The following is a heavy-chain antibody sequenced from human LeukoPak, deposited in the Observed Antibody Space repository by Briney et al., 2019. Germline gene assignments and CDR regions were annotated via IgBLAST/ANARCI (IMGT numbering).Heavy chain of an antibody. CDR3: ARQYLGRGPFDY. CDR1: GYDFSANW. CDR2: IYPGDSDT. V-gene: IGHV5-51*01. Sequence: GESLKISCKASGYDFSANWIGWVRQMPGKGLEWMGIIYPGDSDTTYSPSFQGQVTISVDKSITTTYLQWSSLKTSDTAIYYCARQYLGRGPFDYWGQGTLVTVSS. D-gene: IGHD3-16*01. J-gene: IGHJ4*02.